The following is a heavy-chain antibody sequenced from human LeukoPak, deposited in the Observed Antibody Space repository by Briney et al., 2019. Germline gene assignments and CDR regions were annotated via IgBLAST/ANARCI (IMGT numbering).Heavy chain of an antibody. V-gene: IGHV3-20*01. CDR2: VDKSGGVT. D-gene: IGHD2-21*02. CDR1: GFTFEDYG. CDR3: GRSLDCYVCPFDY. J-gene: IGHJ4*02. Sequence: PGGSLRLSCAVSGFTFEDYGMSWVRQVPGKGLEWVSGVDKSGGVTDYEDSVKGRFTISRDNAKNSVYLQMNSLRAEDTALYARGRSLDCYVCPFDYWGQGILVTVSS.